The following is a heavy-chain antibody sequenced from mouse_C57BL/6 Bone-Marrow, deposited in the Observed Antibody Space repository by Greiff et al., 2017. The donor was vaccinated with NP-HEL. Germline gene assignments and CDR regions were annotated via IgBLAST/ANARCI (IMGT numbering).Heavy chain of an antibody. CDR1: GFSLTSYG. CDR3: AKNLGTGTIAWFAY. D-gene: IGHD4-1*01. V-gene: IGHV2-5*01. CDR2: KWRGGST. Sequence: VQLQQSGPGLVQPSQSLSITCTVSGFSLTSYGVHWVRQSPGKGLEWLGVKWRGGSTDYNAAFMSRLSITKDNSKSQVFFKMNSLQADDTAIYYCAKNLGTGTIAWFAYWGQGTLVTVSA. J-gene: IGHJ3*01.